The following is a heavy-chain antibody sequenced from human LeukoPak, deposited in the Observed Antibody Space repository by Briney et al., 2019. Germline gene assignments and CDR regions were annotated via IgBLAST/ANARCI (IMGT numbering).Heavy chain of an antibody. CDR2: INHSGST. Sequence: SETLSLTCAVYGGSFSGYYWSWIRQPPGKGLEWIGEINHSGSTNYNPSLKSRVTISVDTSKNQFSLKLSSVTAADTAVYYRARGKQLWLRGYYFDYWGQGTLVTVSS. CDR1: GGSFSGYY. V-gene: IGHV4-34*01. CDR3: ARGKQLWLRGYYFDY. D-gene: IGHD5-18*01. J-gene: IGHJ4*02.